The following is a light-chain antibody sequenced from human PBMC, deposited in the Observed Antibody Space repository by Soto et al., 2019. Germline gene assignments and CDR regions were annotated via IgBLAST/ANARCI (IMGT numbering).Light chain of an antibody. CDR3: QQYNSYSWT. J-gene: IGKJ1*01. V-gene: IGKV1-5*03. Sequence: DIQMTQSPSTLSASVGDRVTITCRASQSISSWLAWYQQKPGKDPKLLLYKASSLESGVPSRFSGSGSGTEFTRTISSLQPDDFATYYCQQYNSYSWTCGQGTKVEIK. CDR2: KAS. CDR1: QSISSW.